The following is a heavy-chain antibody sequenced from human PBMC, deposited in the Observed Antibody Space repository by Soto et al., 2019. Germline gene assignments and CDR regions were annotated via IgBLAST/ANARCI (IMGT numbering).Heavy chain of an antibody. CDR2: INAGNGNT. CDR3: ARSSGYYLTVDY. V-gene: IGHV1-3*01. J-gene: IGHJ4*02. CDR1: GYTFTSYA. Sequence: ASVKVSCKASGYTFTSYAMHWVRQAPGQRLEWMGWINAGNGNTKYSQKFQGRVTITRDTSASTAYMELSSLRSEGTAVYYCARSSGYYLTVDYWGQGTLVTVSS. D-gene: IGHD3-22*01.